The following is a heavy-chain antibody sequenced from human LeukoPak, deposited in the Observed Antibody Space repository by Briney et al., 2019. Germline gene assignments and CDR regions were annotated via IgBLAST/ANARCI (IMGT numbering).Heavy chain of an antibody. D-gene: IGHD6-6*01. CDR3: ARGSSFNWFDP. Sequence: SETLSLTCTVSGGSIGSYYWSWVRQPPGKGLEWIGYIYYSGSTHYNPSLKSRVTISVDTSKNQFSLKLSSVTAADTAVYYCARGSSFNWFDPWGQGTLVTVSS. CDR2: IYYSGST. V-gene: IGHV4-59*01. CDR1: GGSIGSYY. J-gene: IGHJ5*02.